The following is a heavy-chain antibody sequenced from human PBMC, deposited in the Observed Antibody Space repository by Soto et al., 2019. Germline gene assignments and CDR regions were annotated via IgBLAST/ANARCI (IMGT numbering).Heavy chain of an antibody. CDR3: AREQLGGLMVYATYNWFDP. J-gene: IGHJ5*02. Sequence: QVQLVQSGAEVKKPGASVKVSCKASGYTFTSYYMHWVRQAPGQGLEWMGIINPSGGSTSYAQKFQGRVTMTRDTSTSTVYMELSSLRSEDTAVYYCAREQLGGLMVYATYNWFDPWGQGTLVTVSS. CDR2: INPSGGST. CDR1: GYTFTSYY. D-gene: IGHD2-8*01. V-gene: IGHV1-46*01.